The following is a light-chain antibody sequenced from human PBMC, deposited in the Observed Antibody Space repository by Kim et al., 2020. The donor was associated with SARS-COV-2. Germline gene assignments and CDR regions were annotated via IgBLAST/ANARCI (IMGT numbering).Light chain of an antibody. V-gene: IGLV6-57*02. CDR2: EDN. CDR3: QSYDSSNWV. Sequence: GKTVTITCTGSRGSIASNYVQWYQQRPGSAPTTVIYEDNQRPSGVPDRFSGSIDSSSNSASLTISGLKTEDEADYYCQSYDSSNWVFGGGTQLTVL. CDR1: RGSIASNY. J-gene: IGLJ3*02.